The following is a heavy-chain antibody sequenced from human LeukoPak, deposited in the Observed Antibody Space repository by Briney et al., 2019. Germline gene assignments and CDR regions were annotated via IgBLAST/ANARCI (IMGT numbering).Heavy chain of an antibody. Sequence: GGSLRLSCVASGDFFSSAWMTWVRQAPGKGLEWVSSISGSSGNTYYADSVKGRFSISRDNSKNTLDLEMNSLRVDDTAVYYCAKRVGTKSSPFDYWGQGTLVTVSS. J-gene: IGHJ4*02. V-gene: IGHV3-23*01. D-gene: IGHD1-26*01. CDR2: ISGSSGNT. CDR3: AKRVGTKSSPFDY. CDR1: GDFFSSAW.